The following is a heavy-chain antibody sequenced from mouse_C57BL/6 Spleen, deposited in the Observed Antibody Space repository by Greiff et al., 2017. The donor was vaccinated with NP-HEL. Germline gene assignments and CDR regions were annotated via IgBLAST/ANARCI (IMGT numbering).Heavy chain of an antibody. CDR3: VRHGGSSYWYAMDY. Sequence: EVQVVESGGGLVQPKGSLKLSCAASGFSFNTYAMNWVRQAPGKGLEWVARIRSKSNNYATYYADSVKDRFTISRDDSESMLYLQMNNLKTEDTAMYYCVRHGGSSYWYAMDYWGQGTSVTVSS. CDR2: IRSKSNNYAT. J-gene: IGHJ4*01. CDR1: GFSFNTYA. D-gene: IGHD1-1*01. V-gene: IGHV10-1*01.